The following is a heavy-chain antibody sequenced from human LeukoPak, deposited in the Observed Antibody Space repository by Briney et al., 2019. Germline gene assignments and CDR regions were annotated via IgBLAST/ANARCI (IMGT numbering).Heavy chain of an antibody. D-gene: IGHD2-2*01. CDR1: GGTFSSYA. CDR2: IIPIFGTA. J-gene: IGHJ6*03. Sequence: SVKVSCKASGGTFSSYAISWVRQAPGQGLEWMGGIIPIFGTANYAQKFQGRVTITTDESTSTAYMELSSLRSEDTAVYYCARDGGYQLLLGYYYYMDVWDKGTTVTVSS. CDR3: ARDGGYQLLLGYYYYMDV. V-gene: IGHV1-69*05.